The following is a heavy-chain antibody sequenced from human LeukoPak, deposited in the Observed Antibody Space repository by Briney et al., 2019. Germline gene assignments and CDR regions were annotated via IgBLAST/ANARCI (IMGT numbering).Heavy chain of an antibody. CDR2: MNPNSGNT. Sequence: ASVTVSFTSSVYTFTSCDINWVRQATGQGLEWMGWMNPNSGNTGYVQSFQGRITMTRDISIGTAYMELSNLTSEDTAIYYCTRGSSGRRDNWGQGTLVTVSA. D-gene: IGHD6-19*01. CDR3: TRGSSGRRDN. J-gene: IGHJ4*02. CDR1: VYTFTSCD. V-gene: IGHV1-8*01.